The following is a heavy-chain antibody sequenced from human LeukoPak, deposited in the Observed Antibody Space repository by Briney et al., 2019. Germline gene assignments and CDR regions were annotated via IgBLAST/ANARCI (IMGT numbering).Heavy chain of an antibody. Sequence: GGSLRLSCAASGFTFSSYAMHWVRRAPGKELEWVAVISYDGSNKYYADSVKGRFTISRDNSKNTLYLQMNSLRAEDTAVYYCARDIALSSGWAPSDYWGQGTLVTVSS. CDR1: GFTFSSYA. V-gene: IGHV3-30-3*01. J-gene: IGHJ4*02. CDR2: ISYDGSNK. D-gene: IGHD6-19*01. CDR3: ARDIALSSGWAPSDY.